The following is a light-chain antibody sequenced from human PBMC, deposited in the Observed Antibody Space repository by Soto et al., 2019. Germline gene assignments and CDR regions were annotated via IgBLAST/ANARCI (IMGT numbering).Light chain of an antibody. V-gene: IGKV3-20*01. Sequence: PGESATLLCRASQFVSSRSLAWYQQKLGQAPRLLIYGASNRATGIPGRFSASGSGTDFTLTITPLEPEDFAVYFCQQYANSPITFGQGTKVDIK. CDR2: GAS. CDR3: QQYANSPIT. J-gene: IGKJ1*01. CDR1: QFVSSRS.